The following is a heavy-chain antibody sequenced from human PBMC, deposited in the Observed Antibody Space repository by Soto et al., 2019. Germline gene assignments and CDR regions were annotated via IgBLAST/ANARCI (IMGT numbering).Heavy chain of an antibody. CDR1: GGSISSGGYY. CDR2: IYYSGST. V-gene: IGHV4-31*03. Sequence: SETLSLTCTVSGGSISSGGYYWSWIRQHPGKGLEWIGYIYYSGSTYYNPSLKSRVTISVDTSKNQFSLKLSSVTAADTAVYYCAREGYCSGGSCYGGHYFDYWGQGTLVTVSS. CDR3: AREGYCSGGSCYGGHYFDY. J-gene: IGHJ4*02. D-gene: IGHD2-15*01.